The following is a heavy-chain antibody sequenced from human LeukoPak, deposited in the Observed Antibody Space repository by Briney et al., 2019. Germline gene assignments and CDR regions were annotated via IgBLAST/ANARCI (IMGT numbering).Heavy chain of an antibody. CDR3: VKSTGYSTTGRDFDS. CDR1: GFTFSSYA. Sequence: GGSLRLSCAASGFTFSSYAMSWVRQAPGKGLEWVSDISGGGATTFYADSVKGRFTISRDNSKNTLYLQLSSLGAEDTAVYYCVKSTGYSTTGRDFDSWGRGTLVTVSS. V-gene: IGHV3-23*01. CDR2: ISGGGATT. D-gene: IGHD6-13*01. J-gene: IGHJ4*02.